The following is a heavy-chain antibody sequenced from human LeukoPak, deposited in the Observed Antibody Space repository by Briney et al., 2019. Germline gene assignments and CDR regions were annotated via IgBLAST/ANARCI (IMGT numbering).Heavy chain of an antibody. D-gene: IGHD2-15*01. CDR2: IYYSGST. CDR3: ARKSGYCSGGSFAHLIWGCALDY. J-gene: IGHJ4*02. Sequence: PSETLSLTCTVSGGSISSSSYYWGWIRQPPGKGLEWIGSIYYSGSTYYNPSLKSRVTISVDTSKNQFSLKLSSVTAADTAVYYCARKSGYCSGGSFAHLIWGCALDYWGQGTLVTVSS. V-gene: IGHV4-39*01. CDR1: GGSISSSSYY.